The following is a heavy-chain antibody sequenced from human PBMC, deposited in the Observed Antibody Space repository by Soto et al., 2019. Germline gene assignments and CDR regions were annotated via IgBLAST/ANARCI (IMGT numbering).Heavy chain of an antibody. V-gene: IGHV4-4*02. CDR1: GVSIDSSYW. D-gene: IGHD4-17*01. J-gene: IGHJ4*02. CDR3: ARARSGDHVTD. CDR2: MSHGGST. Sequence: SETLSLTCDVSGVSIDSSYWWGWVRQPPGRDLEWLGDMSHGGSTNYNPSHKSRIALFVDTAMNHFSLRMNSVTDADTAVYYCARARSGDHVTDWGQGTLVTVS.